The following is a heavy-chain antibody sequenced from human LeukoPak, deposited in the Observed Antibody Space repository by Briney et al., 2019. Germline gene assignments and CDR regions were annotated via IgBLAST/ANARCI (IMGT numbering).Heavy chain of an antibody. V-gene: IGHV3-11*04. CDR3: AREAYGGYVGDFYYYYYMDV. D-gene: IGHD4-17*01. CDR2: ISPRSTTI. Sequence: GGSLRLSCAASGFTFNDHYMTWIRQAPGKGLEWVSYISPRSTTIYYADSVKGRFTISRDNAKNSLYLQMNSLGAEDTAVYYCAREAYGGYVGDFYYYYYMDVWGKGTTVSVSS. J-gene: IGHJ6*03. CDR1: GFTFNDHY.